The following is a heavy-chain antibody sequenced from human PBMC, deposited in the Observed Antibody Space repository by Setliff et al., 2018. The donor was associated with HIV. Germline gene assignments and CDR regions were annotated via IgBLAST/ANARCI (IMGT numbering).Heavy chain of an antibody. D-gene: IGHD6-13*01. Sequence: PSETLSLTCVVSGGSISSTTSYWGWIRQPPGKGLEYIGSFYYSGSTYYNPSLKSRVTISVDTSKNQISLRLSSVTAADTALYYCARCPSNHLTEAGKKTFYYYYMDVWGKGTTVTVSS. J-gene: IGHJ6*03. V-gene: IGHV4-39*01. CDR3: ARCPSNHLTEAGKKTFYYYYMDV. CDR1: GGSISSTTSY. CDR2: FYYSGST.